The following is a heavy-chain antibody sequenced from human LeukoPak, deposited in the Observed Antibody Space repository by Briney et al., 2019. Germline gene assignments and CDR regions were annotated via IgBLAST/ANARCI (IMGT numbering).Heavy chain of an antibody. V-gene: IGHV3-53*01. Sequence: SGGSLRLSCAASGFTVSSTYMNWVRQAPGKGLEWVSVIYSGRSTNYADSVKGRFTISRDNSKNTLYLQMNSLRAEDTAVYYCIYGYTLDFWGQGTLVTVSS. D-gene: IGHD5-18*01. J-gene: IGHJ4*02. CDR2: IYSGRST. CDR1: GFTVSSTY. CDR3: IYGYTLDF.